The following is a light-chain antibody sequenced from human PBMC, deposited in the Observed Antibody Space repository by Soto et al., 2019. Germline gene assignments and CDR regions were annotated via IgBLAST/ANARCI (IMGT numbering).Light chain of an antibody. V-gene: IGKV2-28*01. CDR1: QSLLHSNGYNY. CDR3: XQALQTPLT. J-gene: IGKJ1*01. CDR2: LGS. Sequence: DIVMTKSPLSLPVTPGEPASISCRSSQSLLHSNGYNYLDWYLQKPGQSPQLMIYLGSNRASGVPDRLSGSGSGTDFTLKISRVXXXXXXXXXCXQALQTPLTFGQGTKV.